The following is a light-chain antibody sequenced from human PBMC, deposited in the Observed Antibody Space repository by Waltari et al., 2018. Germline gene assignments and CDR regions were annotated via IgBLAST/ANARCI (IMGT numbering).Light chain of an antibody. CDR3: QQRGNLPET. Sequence: EIGLTQSPGTLSLSQGDSATLSCRASQNVNSFLAWYQQKRGQAPRLLIYDASKRATGIPDRISGSGSGTDFTLTISSLEPEDFAIYYCQQRGNLPETFGRGTRLEMK. J-gene: IGKJ2*01. V-gene: IGKV3-11*01. CDR2: DAS. CDR1: QNVNSF.